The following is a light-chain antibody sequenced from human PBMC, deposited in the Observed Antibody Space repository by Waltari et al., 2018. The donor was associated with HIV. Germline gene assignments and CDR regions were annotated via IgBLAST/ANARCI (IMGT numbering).Light chain of an antibody. CDR1: SSHLRGHNL. CDR2: EVS. V-gene: IGLV2-23*02. J-gene: IGLJ2*01. CDR3: CAYAGSTTYVI. Sequence: QSALTQPASVSGSPGQSITLSCPGTSSHLRGHNLVSRYQQHPGKAPKLMIYEVSKRPSGVSNRFSGSKSGNTASLTISGLQAEDEADYYCCAYAGSTTYVIFGGGTKLTVL.